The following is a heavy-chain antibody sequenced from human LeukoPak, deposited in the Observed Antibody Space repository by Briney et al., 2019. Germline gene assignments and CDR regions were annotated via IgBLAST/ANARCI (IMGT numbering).Heavy chain of an antibody. CDR1: GYSISSGYY. CDR3: ARYCSSTSCYFT. CDR2: IYHSGST. Sequence: PSETLSLTCAVSGYSISSGYYWGWIRQPPGKGLEWIGIIYHSGSTYYNPSLKSRVTISVDTSKDQFSLKLSSVTAADTAVYYCARYCSSTSCYFTWGQGTLVTVSS. D-gene: IGHD2-2*01. V-gene: IGHV4-38-2*01. J-gene: IGHJ5*02.